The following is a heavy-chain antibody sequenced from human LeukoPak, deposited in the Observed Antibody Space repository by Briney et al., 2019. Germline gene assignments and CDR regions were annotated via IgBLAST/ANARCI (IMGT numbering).Heavy chain of an antibody. CDR3: ARAGTPISMIVVESNWFDP. CDR2: IYHSGST. V-gene: IGHV4-30-2*01. J-gene: IGHJ5*02. D-gene: IGHD3-22*01. Sequence: SETLSLTCAVSGGSISSGGYSWSWIRQPPGKGLEWIGYIYHSGSTYYNPSLKSRVTISVDRSKNQFSLKLSSVTAADTAVYYCARAGTPISMIVVESNWFDPWGQGTLVTVSS. CDR1: GGSISSGGYS.